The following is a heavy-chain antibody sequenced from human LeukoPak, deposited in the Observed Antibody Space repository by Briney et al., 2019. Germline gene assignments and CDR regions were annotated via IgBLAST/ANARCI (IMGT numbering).Heavy chain of an antibody. Sequence: SETLSLTCTVSGGSISSSSYYWGWIRQPPGKGLEWIGSIYYSGSTYYNPSLKSRVTISVDTSKNQFSLKLSSVTAADTAVYYCARDTYYDTLTGDFDYWGQGTLVTVSS. CDR2: IYYSGST. V-gene: IGHV4-39*02. CDR1: GGSISSSSYY. CDR3: ARDTYYDTLTGDFDY. D-gene: IGHD3-9*01. J-gene: IGHJ4*02.